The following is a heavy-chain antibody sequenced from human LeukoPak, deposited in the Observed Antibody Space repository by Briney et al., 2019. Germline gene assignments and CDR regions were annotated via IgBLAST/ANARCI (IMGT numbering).Heavy chain of an antibody. V-gene: IGHV3-9*01. CDR3: AKALGVVSLIVDALHL. Sequence: PGRSLRLSCVASGFNFDDYAMHWVRQVPGKGLEWVSGLTWNSAKIVYADSVKGRFTISRDNAKKYLYLQMNSLRREDTAVYYCAKALGVVSLIVDALHLWGQGTLVTVSS. CDR1: GFNFDDYA. CDR2: LTWNSAKI. D-gene: IGHD1-26*01. J-gene: IGHJ3*01.